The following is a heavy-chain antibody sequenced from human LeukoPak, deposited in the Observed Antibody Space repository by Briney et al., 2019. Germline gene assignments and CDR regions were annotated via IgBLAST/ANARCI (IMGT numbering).Heavy chain of an antibody. CDR2: ISGSNSYI. CDR1: GFTFSSYT. V-gene: IGHV3-21*01. CDR3: AKGRVGANGYYYYGMDV. J-gene: IGHJ6*02. Sequence: GGSLRLSCAASGFTFSSYTMHWIRQAPGKGLEWVSSISGSNSYIFYADSVKGRFTVSRDNSKNTLYLQMNSLRTEDTAVYYCAKGRVGANGYYYYGMDVWGQGTTVTVSS. D-gene: IGHD1-26*01.